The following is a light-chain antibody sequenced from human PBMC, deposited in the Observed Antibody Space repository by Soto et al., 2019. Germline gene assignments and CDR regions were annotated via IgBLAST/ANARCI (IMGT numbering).Light chain of an antibody. Sequence: QSALTQPASVSGSPGQSITISCTGTSSDVGSYNYVSWYQQHPGKAPKLMIYDVSNRPSGVSNRFSGSKSGNTASLTISGLQAEDEADYYCSSYTSSSTPVVFGGGTKLTVI. V-gene: IGLV2-14*03. CDR2: DVS. CDR3: SSYTSSSTPVV. J-gene: IGLJ2*01. CDR1: SSDVGSYNY.